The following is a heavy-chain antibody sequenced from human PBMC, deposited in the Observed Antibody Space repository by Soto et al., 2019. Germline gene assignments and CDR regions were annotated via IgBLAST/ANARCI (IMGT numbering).Heavy chain of an antibody. CDR2: IIPIFGTA. CDR3: ARALWDSSGYYFEYFQH. V-gene: IGHV1-69*13. D-gene: IGHD3-22*01. J-gene: IGHJ1*01. Sequence: SVKVXCKASGGTXSIYAISWVRQAPGQGFEWMGGIIPIFGTANYAQKFQGRVTITADESTSTAYMELSSLRSEDTAVYYCARALWDSSGYYFEYFQHWGQGTLVTVSS. CDR1: GGTXSIYA.